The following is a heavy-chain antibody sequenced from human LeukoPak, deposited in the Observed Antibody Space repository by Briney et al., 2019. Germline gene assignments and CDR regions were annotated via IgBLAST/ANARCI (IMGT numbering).Heavy chain of an antibody. V-gene: IGHV4-59*08. CDR2: IYYSGST. CDR3: ARRAGSSWNKRVYYYYMDV. Sequence: PSETLSLTCTVSGGSISSYYWSWIRQPPGKGPEWIGYIYYSGSTNYNPSLKSRVTISVDTSKNQFSLKLSSVTAADTAVYYCARRAGSSWNKRVYYYYMDVWGKGTTVTVSS. D-gene: IGHD6-13*01. CDR1: GGSISSYY. J-gene: IGHJ6*03.